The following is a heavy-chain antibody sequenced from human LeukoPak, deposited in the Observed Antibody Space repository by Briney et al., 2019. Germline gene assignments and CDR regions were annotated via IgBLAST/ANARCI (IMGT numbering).Heavy chain of an antibody. V-gene: IGHV4-34*01. CDR1: GGSFSGYY. D-gene: IGHD4-17*01. J-gene: IGHJ4*02. CDR2: INHSGST. Sequence: PSETLSLTCAVYGGSFSGYYWSWIRQPPGKGLEWIGEINHSGSTNYNPSLKRRVTISVDTSKNQFSLKLSSVTAADTAVYYCASAVTVTRYFDYWGQGTLVTVSS. CDR3: ASAVTVTRYFDY.